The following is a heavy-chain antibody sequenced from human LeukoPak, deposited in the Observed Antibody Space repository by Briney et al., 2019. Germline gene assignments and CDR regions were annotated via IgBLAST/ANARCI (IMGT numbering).Heavy chain of an antibody. CDR1: GGSISSYY. V-gene: IGHV4-59*01. Sequence: SETLSLTCTVSGGSISSYYWSWIRQPPGKGLEWIGYIYYSGSTNYNPSLKSRVTISVDTSKNQFSLKLSPVTAADTAVYYCASAQSQYYDFWSGYFAPVDYYYYYYMDVWGKGTTLTVSS. CDR2: IYYSGST. J-gene: IGHJ6*03. CDR3: ASAQSQYYDFWSGYFAPVDYYYYYYMDV. D-gene: IGHD3-3*01.